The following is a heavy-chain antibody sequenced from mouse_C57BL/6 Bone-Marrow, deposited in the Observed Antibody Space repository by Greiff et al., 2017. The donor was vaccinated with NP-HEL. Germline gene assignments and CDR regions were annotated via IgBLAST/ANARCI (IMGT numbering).Heavy chain of an antibody. J-gene: IGHJ1*03. Sequence: EVQLKESGGGLVQPGGSLSLSCAASGFTFTDYYMSWVRQPPGKALEWLGFIRNKANGYTTEYSASVKGRFTISRDNSQSILYLQMNALRAEDSATYYCARYMNYGSSYGYFDVWGTGTTVTVSS. D-gene: IGHD1-1*01. V-gene: IGHV7-3*01. CDR3: ARYMNYGSSYGYFDV. CDR2: IRNKANGYTT. CDR1: GFTFTDYY.